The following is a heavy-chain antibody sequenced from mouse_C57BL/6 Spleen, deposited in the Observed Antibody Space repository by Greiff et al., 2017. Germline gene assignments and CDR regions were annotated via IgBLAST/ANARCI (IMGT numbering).Heavy chain of an antibody. D-gene: IGHD1-1*01. CDR2: IDPSGSYT. CDR3: ARWGTTVVATPYAMDD. CDR1: GYTFTSYW. J-gene: IGHJ4*01. Sequence: QVQLQQPGAGLVMPGASLKLSCTASGYTFTSYWMHWVRQRPGQGLEWVGEIDPSGSYTNYNQPFKGKSTLTVDKSSSTAYMQLSSVTYEDSAVYYCARWGTTVVATPYAMDDWGQGTSVTVSS. V-gene: IGHV1-69*01.